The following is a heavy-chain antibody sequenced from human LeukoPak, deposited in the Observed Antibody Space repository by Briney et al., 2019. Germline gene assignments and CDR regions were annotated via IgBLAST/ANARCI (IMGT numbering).Heavy chain of an antibody. CDR1: DDSISSGTYY. CDR3: ARLYYYSKLNYFGS. V-gene: IGHV4-61*02. Sequence: SQTLSLTCTVSDDSISSGTYYWTWIRQPAGRGLEWIGRISSTGSTNYNPSLKSRVTISIDPSKNQFSLRLKSVTAAGTAMYYYARLYYYSKLNYFGSWGQGTLVTVSS. D-gene: IGHD4-11*01. CDR2: ISSTGST. J-gene: IGHJ4*02.